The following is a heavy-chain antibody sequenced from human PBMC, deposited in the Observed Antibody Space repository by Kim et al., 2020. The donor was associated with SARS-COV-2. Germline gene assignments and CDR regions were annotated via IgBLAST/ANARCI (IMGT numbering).Heavy chain of an antibody. J-gene: IGHJ6*02. CDR3: ARETMVRGLEYYYGMDV. Sequence: GGSLRLSCAASGFTFSSYGMHWVRQAPGKGLEWVAVIWYDGSNKYYADSVKGRFTISRDNSKNTLYLQMNSLRAEDTAVYYCARETMVRGLEYYYGMDVWGQGTTVTVSS. V-gene: IGHV3-33*01. CDR1: GFTFSSYG. CDR2: IWYDGSNK. D-gene: IGHD3-10*01.